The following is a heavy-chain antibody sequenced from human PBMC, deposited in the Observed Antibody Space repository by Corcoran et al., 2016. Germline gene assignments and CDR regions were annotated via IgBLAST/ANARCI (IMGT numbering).Heavy chain of an antibody. Sequence: QVQLVESGGGVVQPGGSLRLACAASGFTLSRHGMHWVRQAPGKSLEWVAILWYDGSKTDYADSVKGRFTISRDTSKNTLYLQTTNLRAEDTAVYYCARNMGIPGRFDYWGQGTLVTVSS. CDR1: GFTLSRHG. CDR2: LWYDGSKT. D-gene: IGHD1-26*01. V-gene: IGHV3-33*03. J-gene: IGHJ4*02. CDR3: ARNMGIPGRFDY.